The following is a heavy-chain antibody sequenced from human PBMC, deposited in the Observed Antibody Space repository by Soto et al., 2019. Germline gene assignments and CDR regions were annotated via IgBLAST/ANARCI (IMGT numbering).Heavy chain of an antibody. V-gene: IGHV1-69*13. Sequence: SVKVSCKASGGAFSSYAISWVRQAPGQGLEWMGGIIPIFGTANYAQKFQGRVTITADESTSTAYMELSSLRSEDTAVYYCAREHSGSYGRFNWFDPWRQGTLVTVSS. CDR2: IIPIFGTA. CDR3: AREHSGSYGRFNWFDP. J-gene: IGHJ5*02. D-gene: IGHD1-26*01. CDR1: GGAFSSYA.